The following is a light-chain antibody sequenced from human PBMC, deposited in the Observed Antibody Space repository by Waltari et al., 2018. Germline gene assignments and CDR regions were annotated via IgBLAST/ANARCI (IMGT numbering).Light chain of an antibody. V-gene: IGLV2-14*03. Sequence: QSALSKPASVSGSPGQSITISCTGASSDVGGHDYVPWYQQHPGKAPKLIIRDVNNRPSGVSNRFSGSKSGNTASLTISGLQAEDEADYYCSSYSTSSSLILFGEGTKVTVL. CDR2: DVN. CDR3: SSYSTSSSLIL. CDR1: SSDVGGHDY. J-gene: IGLJ2*01.